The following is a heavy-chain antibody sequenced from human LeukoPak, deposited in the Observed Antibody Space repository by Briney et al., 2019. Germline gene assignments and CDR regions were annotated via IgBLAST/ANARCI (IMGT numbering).Heavy chain of an antibody. CDR2: ISSSGSYI. D-gene: IGHD1-7*01. J-gene: IGHJ4*02. CDR3: XXVXELELRSIDY. CDR1: GFTFSSYS. V-gene: IGHV3-21*01. Sequence: GGSLRLSCAASGFTFSSYSMTWVRQAPGKGLEWVSSISSSGSYIYYADSVKGRFTISRDNAKNSLYLQMNSLRDEDTAVYYXXXVXELELRSIDYWGQGTLVTVSS.